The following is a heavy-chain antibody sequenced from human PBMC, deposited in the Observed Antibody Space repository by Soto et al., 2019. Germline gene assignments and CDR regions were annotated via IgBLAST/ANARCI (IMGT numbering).Heavy chain of an antibody. D-gene: IGHD2-21*02. CDR3: ARQRTADYYYYGMDV. CDR1: GFTFSSYG. V-gene: IGHV3-33*01. Sequence: PGGSLRLSCAASGFTFSSYGMHWVRQAPGKGLEWVAVIWYDGSNKYYADSVKGRFTISRDNSKNTLYLQMNSLKASDTAMYYCARQRTADYYYYGMDVWGQGTTVTVSS. CDR2: IWYDGSNK. J-gene: IGHJ6*02.